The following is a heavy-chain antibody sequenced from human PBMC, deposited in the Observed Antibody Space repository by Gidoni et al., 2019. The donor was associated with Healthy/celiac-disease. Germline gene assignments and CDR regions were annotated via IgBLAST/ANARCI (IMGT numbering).Heavy chain of an antibody. CDR1: GFTFDDYG. J-gene: IGHJ4*02. Sequence: VQLVESGGGVVRNGGNRRHHCAGSGFTFDDYGMSWVHQAPGKGLGWFSGINWNGGSTGYADSVKGRFTISRDNAKNSLYLQMNSLRAEDTALYHCARDVVGAGDTQFDYCGQGTLVTVSS. V-gene: IGHV3-20*01. D-gene: IGHD3-10*01. CDR3: ARDVVGAGDTQFDY. CDR2: INWNGGST.